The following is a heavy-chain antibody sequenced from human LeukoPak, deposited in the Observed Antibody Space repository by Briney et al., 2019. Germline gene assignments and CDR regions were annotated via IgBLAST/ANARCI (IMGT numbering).Heavy chain of an antibody. Sequence: ASVKVSCKASGYTFTGYYMHWVRQAPGQGLEWMGWINPNSGGTNYAQKFQGRVTMTRDTSISTAYMELSRLRSDDTAVYYCARDWAPYDRSAFDIWGQGTMVTVSS. D-gene: IGHD3-22*01. J-gene: IGHJ3*02. CDR1: GYTFTGYY. CDR3: ARDWAPYDRSAFDI. CDR2: INPNSGGT. V-gene: IGHV1-2*02.